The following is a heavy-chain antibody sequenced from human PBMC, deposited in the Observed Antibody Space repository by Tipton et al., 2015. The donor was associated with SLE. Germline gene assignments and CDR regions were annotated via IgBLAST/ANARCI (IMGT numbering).Heavy chain of an antibody. J-gene: IGHJ4*02. Sequence: GSLRLSCAASGYTFNSYAISWVRQAPGKGLEWVSGINWSGRNTGYADSVRGRFIISRDNAKKYLHLQLNSLRVEDTGLYYCVRGDQATFDYWGQGTLVTVSS. CDR1: GYTFNSYA. CDR2: INWSGRNT. CDR3: VRGDQATFDY. V-gene: IGHV3-20*04.